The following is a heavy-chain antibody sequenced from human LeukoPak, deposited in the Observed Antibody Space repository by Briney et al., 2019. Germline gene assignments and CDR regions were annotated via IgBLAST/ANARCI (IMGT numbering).Heavy chain of an antibody. Sequence: PSETLSLTCTVSGGSISNYYWSWIRQPPGKGLEWIGYIYYSGSTNYNPSLKSRVTISVDTSKNQFSLKLRSVTAADTALYYCARQGGCSGGSCYPRSEYFQHWGQGTLVTVSS. CDR2: IYYSGST. V-gene: IGHV4-59*08. D-gene: IGHD2-15*01. J-gene: IGHJ1*01. CDR3: ARQGGCSGGSCYPRSEYFQH. CDR1: GGSISNYY.